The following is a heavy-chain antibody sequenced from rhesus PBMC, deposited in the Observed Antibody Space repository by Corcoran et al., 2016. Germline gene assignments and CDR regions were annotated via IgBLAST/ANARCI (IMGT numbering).Heavy chain of an antibody. V-gene: IGHV3S4*01. CDR3: TRKGIAAGFDY. J-gene: IGHJ4*01. CDR2: ISNTGNTI. Sequence: EVQLVESGGGLVQPGGSLRLSCAASGFTFSSYDMSWIRQALGKGLDWVSSISNTGNTIYYADSVKGRFTISRDTVKNSLSLQMNSMKTEYTSVYYCTRKGIAAGFDYGGQGVLVTVSS. CDR1: GFTFSSYD. D-gene: IGHD6-13*01.